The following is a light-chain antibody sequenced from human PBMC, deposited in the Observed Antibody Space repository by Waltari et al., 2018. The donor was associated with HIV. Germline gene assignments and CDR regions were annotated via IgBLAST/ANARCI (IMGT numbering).Light chain of an antibody. Sequence: EIVLTQSPGTLSLSPGERATLSCRASQSVRNNYLVWYQKKPGQAPRLLIYGACSRATGIPDRFSGSGSGTDFTLTISRLEPEDFAMFYCQQYGSSPLTFGQGTRLEIK. CDR2: GAC. CDR3: QQYGSSPLT. V-gene: IGKV3-20*01. CDR1: QSVRNNY. J-gene: IGKJ5*01.